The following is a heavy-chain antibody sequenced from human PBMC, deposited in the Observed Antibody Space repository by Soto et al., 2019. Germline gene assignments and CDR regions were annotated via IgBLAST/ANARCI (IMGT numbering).Heavy chain of an antibody. Sequence: QVQLQESGPGLVKPSQTLSLTCTVSGGSISSGGYYWNWIRQHPGKGLEWIGYIYYSGSTYYNPSLKSRVTISVDTSKNQFSLKLSSGTAADTAVYYCARETSSSWYLYYYGMDVWGQGTTVTVSS. D-gene: IGHD6-13*01. J-gene: IGHJ6*02. CDR2: IYYSGST. V-gene: IGHV4-31*03. CDR1: GGSISSGGYY. CDR3: ARETSSSWYLYYYGMDV.